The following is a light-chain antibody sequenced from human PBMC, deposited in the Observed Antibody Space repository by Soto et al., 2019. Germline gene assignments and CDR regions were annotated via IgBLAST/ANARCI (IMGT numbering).Light chain of an antibody. CDR2: NVT. Sequence: QSALTQPPSASGSPGQSVTISCTGTSSDVGAYNYVSWYQQHAGKAPKLVISNVTKRPSGVPDRFSASKSANTASLTVSGLQAEDEADYYCSSFSSSNTWVFGGGTQLTVL. CDR3: SSFSSSNTWV. CDR1: SSDVGAYNY. J-gene: IGLJ3*02. V-gene: IGLV2-8*01.